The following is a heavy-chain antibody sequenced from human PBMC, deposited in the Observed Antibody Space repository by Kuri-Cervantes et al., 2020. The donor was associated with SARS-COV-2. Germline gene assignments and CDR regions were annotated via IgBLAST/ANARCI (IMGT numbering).Heavy chain of an antibody. CDR3: AWTEFPNYYDSSGRFDY. V-gene: IGHV4-38-2*01. CDR1: GYSISSGYY. CDR2: IYHSGST. J-gene: IGHJ4*02. D-gene: IGHD3-22*01. Sequence: SETLSLTCAVSGYSISSGYYWGWIRQPPGKGLEWIGSIYHSGSTYYNPSLKSRVTISVDTSKNQFSLKLSSVTAADTAVYYCAWTEFPNYYDSSGRFDYWGQGTLVPSPQ.